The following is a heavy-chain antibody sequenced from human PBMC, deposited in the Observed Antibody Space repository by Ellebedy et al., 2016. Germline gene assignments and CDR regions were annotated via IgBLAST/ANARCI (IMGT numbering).Heavy chain of an antibody. CDR1: GYSITTAYY. V-gene: IGHV4-38-2*02. Sequence: SETLSFTCNVSGYSITTAYYWGWIRPPPGKGLEWIGNLFHTGTTYYNPSLKSRVALSVDTSKNQFSLTMTSVTAADTAIYYCGREGDFGGNFWGPGILVTVSP. D-gene: IGHD4-23*01. CDR2: LFHTGTT. J-gene: IGHJ4*02. CDR3: GREGDFGGNF.